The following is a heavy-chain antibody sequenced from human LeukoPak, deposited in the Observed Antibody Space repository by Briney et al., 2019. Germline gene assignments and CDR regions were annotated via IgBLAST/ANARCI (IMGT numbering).Heavy chain of an antibody. Sequence: GGSLRLSCAASGFTFDDYAMHWVRQAPGKGLEWVSGISWNSGSIGYADSVKGRFTISRDNAKNSLYLQMNSLRAEDTALYYCAKDNNYGSSHFDYWGQGTLVTVSS. CDR1: GFTFDDYA. J-gene: IGHJ4*02. CDR2: ISWNSGSI. V-gene: IGHV3-9*01. CDR3: AKDNNYGSSHFDY. D-gene: IGHD4-17*01.